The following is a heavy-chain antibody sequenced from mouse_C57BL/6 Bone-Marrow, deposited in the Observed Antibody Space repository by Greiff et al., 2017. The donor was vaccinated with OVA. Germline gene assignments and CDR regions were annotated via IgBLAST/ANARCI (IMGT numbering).Heavy chain of an antibody. V-gene: IGHV1-47*01. CDR1: GFTFTTYP. J-gene: IGHJ3*01. CDR3: ARPGDCDGDWFAY. CDR2: FHPYNDDT. Sequence: VKVVESGAELVQPGDSVKLSCTASGFTFTTYPIEWMKQNHGTSLEWIGNFHPYNDDTKYNEKFKGKATLTVEKSSSTLYLELSRLTSDDSAVYCCARPGDCDGDWFAYWGEGTLVTVSA.